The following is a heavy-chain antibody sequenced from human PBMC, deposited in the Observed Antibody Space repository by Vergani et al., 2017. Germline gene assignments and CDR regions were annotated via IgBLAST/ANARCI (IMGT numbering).Heavy chain of an antibody. Sequence: QVQLQESGPGLVKPSETLSLTCTVSGGSVSSGSYYWSWIRQPPGKGLEWIGYIYYSGSTNYNPSLKSRVTISVDTSKNQFSLKLSSVPAADTAVYYCAREIRLTRIVGALGWFDPWGQGTLVTVSS. CDR3: AREIRLTRIVGALGWFDP. CDR1: GGSVSSGSYY. J-gene: IGHJ5*02. V-gene: IGHV4-61*01. D-gene: IGHD1-26*01. CDR2: IYYSGST.